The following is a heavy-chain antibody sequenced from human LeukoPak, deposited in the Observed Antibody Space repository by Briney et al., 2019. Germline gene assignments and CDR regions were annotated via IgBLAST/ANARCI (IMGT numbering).Heavy chain of an antibody. CDR1: GGSISSYY. CDR2: IYTSGST. D-gene: IGHD3-3*01. J-gene: IGHJ6*03. CDR3: ARETFWSGSWGYYYYYMDV. V-gene: IGHV4-4*07. Sequence: SETLSLTCTVSGGSISSYYWSWTRQPAGKGLEWIGRIYTSGSTNYNPSLKSRVTMSVDTSKNQFSLKLSSVTAADTAVYYCARETFWSGSWGYYYYYMDVWGKGTTVTVSS.